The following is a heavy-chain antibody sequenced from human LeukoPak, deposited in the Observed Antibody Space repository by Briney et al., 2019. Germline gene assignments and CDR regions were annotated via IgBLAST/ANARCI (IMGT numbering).Heavy chain of an antibody. CDR3: AREPTAVGL. J-gene: IGHJ4*02. CDR1: GFTFSSHG. CDR2: ISYDGSNK. V-gene: IGHV3-30*03. Sequence: GGSLRLSCAASGFTFSSHGMHWVRQAPGKGLEWVAVISYDGSNKYYVDSVKGRFTISRDNSKNTLYLQMNSLRAEDTAVYFCAREPTAVGLWGQGTLVTVSS. D-gene: IGHD1-26*01.